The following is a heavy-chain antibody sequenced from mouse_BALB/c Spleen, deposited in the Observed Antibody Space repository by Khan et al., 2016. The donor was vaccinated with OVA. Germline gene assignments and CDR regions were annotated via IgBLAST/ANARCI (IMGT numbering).Heavy chain of an antibody. V-gene: IGHV1-7*01. CDR3: ANHGSSSAWLTY. Sequence: VQLVESGAELAKPGASVKMSCKASGYTFTSCWMHWVKQRPGQGLEWIGYINPSTGYTEYNQRFKDKATLTADKSSSTAYMQLSSLTSEESAVYYCANHGSSSAWLTYWGQGTLVTVSA. D-gene: IGHD1-1*01. J-gene: IGHJ3*01. CDR1: GYTFTSCW. CDR2: INPSTGYT.